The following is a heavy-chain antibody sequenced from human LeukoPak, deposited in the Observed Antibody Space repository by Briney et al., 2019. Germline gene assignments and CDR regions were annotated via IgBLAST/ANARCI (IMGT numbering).Heavy chain of an antibody. Sequence: ASVKVSCKASGYTFTSYGISWVRQAPGQGLEWTGWISAYNGNTNYAQKLQGRVTMTTDTSTSTAYMELRSLRSDDTAVYYCARSHTGYSSGWLDYWGQGTLVTVSS. CDR3: ARSHTGYSSGWLDY. CDR2: ISAYNGNT. J-gene: IGHJ4*02. CDR1: GYTFTSYG. D-gene: IGHD6-19*01. V-gene: IGHV1-18*01.